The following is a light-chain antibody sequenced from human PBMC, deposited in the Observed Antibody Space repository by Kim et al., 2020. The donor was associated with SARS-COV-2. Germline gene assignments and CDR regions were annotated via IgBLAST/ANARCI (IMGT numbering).Light chain of an antibody. Sequence: ASVGDRVTITCRASQDIRNDLGWYQQNPGRAPKRLIYGASSVQSGVPSRFSGSGSGTESTLTISSVQPEDCATYFCLQHNTYPITFGQGTRLEIK. J-gene: IGKJ5*01. CDR1: QDIRND. CDR2: GAS. V-gene: IGKV1-17*01. CDR3: LQHNTYPIT.